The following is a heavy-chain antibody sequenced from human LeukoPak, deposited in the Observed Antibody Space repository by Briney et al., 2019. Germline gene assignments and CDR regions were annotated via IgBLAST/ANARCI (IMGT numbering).Heavy chain of an antibody. CDR3: ARDYAGSSSWNWFDP. D-gene: IGHD6-13*01. V-gene: IGHV4-39*07. J-gene: IGHJ5*02. CDR1: GGSISSSSYY. CDR2: IYYSGST. Sequence: PSETLSLTCTVSGGSISSSSYYWGWIRQPPGKGLEWIGSIYYSGSTNYNPSLKSRVTISVDMSKNQFSLKLSSVTAADTAVYYCARDYAGSSSWNWFDPWGQGTLVTVSS.